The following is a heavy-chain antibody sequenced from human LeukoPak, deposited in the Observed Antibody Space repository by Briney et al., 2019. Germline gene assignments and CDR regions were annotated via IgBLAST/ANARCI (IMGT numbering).Heavy chain of an antibody. CDR2: INGNGGST. D-gene: IGHD1-26*01. CDR3: ARGGSYLSAFDI. CDR1: GFTFSNYA. V-gene: IGHV3-23*01. J-gene: IGHJ3*02. Sequence: GRSLRLSCAASGFTFSNYAMSWVRQAPGKGLEWVSGINGNGGSTYNADSVKGRCTISRDNSKNTLYLQMNSLRAEDTAVYYCARGGSYLSAFDIWGQGTMVTVSS.